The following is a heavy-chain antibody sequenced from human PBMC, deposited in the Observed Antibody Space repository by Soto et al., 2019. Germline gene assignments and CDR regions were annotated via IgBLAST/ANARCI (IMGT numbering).Heavy chain of an antibody. J-gene: IGHJ4*02. V-gene: IGHV3-21*01. CDR1: GFTFSSYS. CDR2: ISSSSSYI. Sequence: GGSLRLSCAASGFTFSSYSMNWVRQAPGKGLEWVSSISSSSSYIYYADSVKSRFTISRDNAKNSLYLQMNSLRAEDTAVYYCASHVWELLDYWGQGTLVTVSS. CDR3: ASHVWELLDY. D-gene: IGHD1-26*01.